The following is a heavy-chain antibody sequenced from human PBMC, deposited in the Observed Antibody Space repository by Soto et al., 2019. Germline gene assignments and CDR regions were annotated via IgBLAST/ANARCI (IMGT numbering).Heavy chain of an antibody. Sequence: GGSLRLSCAASGFTFSSYAMHWVRQAPGKGLEWVAVISYDGSNKYYADSVKGRFTISRDNSKNTLYLQMNSLRAEDTAVYYCARDQGFGKYYFDYWGQGTLVTVSS. CDR1: GFTFSSYA. V-gene: IGHV3-30-3*01. J-gene: IGHJ4*02. CDR2: ISYDGSNK. CDR3: ARDQGFGKYYFDY. D-gene: IGHD3-10*01.